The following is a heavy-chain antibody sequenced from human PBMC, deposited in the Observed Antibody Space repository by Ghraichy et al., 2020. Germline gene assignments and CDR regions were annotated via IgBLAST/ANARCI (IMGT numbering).Heavy chain of an antibody. CDR2: TYYRSKWYN. V-gene: IGHV6-1*01. CDR1: GDSVSSNSAA. D-gene: IGHD3-9*01. J-gene: IGHJ6*02. CDR3: ARDRPENDILTGYLYYYYYYGMDV. Sequence: SETLSLTCAISGDSVSSNSAAWNWIRQSPSRGLEWLGRTYYRSKWYNDYAVSVKSRITINPDTSKNQFSLQLNSVTPEDTAVYYCARDRPENDILTGYLYYYYYYGMDVWGQGTTVTVSS.